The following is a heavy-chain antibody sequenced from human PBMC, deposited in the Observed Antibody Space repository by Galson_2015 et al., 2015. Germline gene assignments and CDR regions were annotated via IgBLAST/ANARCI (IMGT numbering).Heavy chain of an antibody. V-gene: IGHV4-59*01. CDR3: ARGSIAARNWFDP. Sequence: IRQPPVKGLEWIGYIYYSGSTNYNPSLKSRVTISVDTSKNQFSLKLSSVTAADTAVYYCARGSIAARNWFDPWGQGTLVTVSS. J-gene: IGHJ5*02. CDR2: IYYSGST. D-gene: IGHD6-6*01.